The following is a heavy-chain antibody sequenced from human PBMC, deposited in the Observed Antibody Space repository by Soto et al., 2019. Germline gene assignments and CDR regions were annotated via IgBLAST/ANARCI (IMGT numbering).Heavy chain of an antibody. CDR2: IIPFNGDV. CDR3: ATGGAGPAPFTWELPDH. D-gene: IGHD1-26*01. V-gene: IGHV1-45*02. Sequence: QMQLVQSGAEVKKTGSSVKVSCKASGYTFPQHYLHWVRQAPGQALEWMGWIIPFNGDVNYAQKFQERVTITRDRSLNTAYMEMSSLKSEDTAMYYCATGGAGPAPFTWELPDHWGQGTLVTVSS. J-gene: IGHJ4*02. CDR1: GYTFPQHY.